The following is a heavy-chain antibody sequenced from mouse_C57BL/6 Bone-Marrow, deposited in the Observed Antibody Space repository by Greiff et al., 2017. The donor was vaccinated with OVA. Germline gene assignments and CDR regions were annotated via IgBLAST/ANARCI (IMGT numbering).Heavy chain of an antibody. CDR3: ARWPTYYYGSSYDFDY. V-gene: IGHV1-80*01. J-gene: IGHJ2*01. CDR2: IYPGDGDT. Sequence: VKLVESGAELVKPGASVKISCKASGYAFSSYWMNWVKQRPGKGLEWIGQIYPGDGDTNYNGKFKGKATLTADKSSSTAYMQLSSLTSEDSAVYFCARWPTYYYGSSYDFDYWGQGTTLTVSS. D-gene: IGHD1-1*01. CDR1: GYAFSSYW.